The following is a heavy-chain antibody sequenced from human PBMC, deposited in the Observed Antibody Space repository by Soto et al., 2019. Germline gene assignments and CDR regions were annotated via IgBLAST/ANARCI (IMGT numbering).Heavy chain of an antibody. Sequence: SETLSLTCTVSGGSISSYYWSWIRQPPGKGLEWIGYIYYSGSTNYNPSLKSRVTISVDTSKNQFSLKLSSVTAADTAVYYCARHSRSRVRNNYYYDSSGYYDAVDIWGQGTMVTVSS. V-gene: IGHV4-59*08. D-gene: IGHD3-22*01. CDR2: IYYSGST. J-gene: IGHJ3*02. CDR1: GGSISSYY. CDR3: ARHSRSRVRNNYYYDSSGYYDAVDI.